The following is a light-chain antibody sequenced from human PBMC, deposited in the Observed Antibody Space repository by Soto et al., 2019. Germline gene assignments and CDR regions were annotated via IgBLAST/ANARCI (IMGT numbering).Light chain of an antibody. CDR2: TTS. V-gene: IGKV1-39*01. J-gene: IGKJ4*01. Sequence: DIQMTQSPSSLSASVGDRVTITCRASQTIRNFLNWYQQKPGTAPRLLIHTTSSLQSGVPARFSGSGSGTDFTLTISSLQPKDFATYYCQQSSSTPQTFGGGTKVEI. CDR3: QQSSSTPQT. CDR1: QTIRNF.